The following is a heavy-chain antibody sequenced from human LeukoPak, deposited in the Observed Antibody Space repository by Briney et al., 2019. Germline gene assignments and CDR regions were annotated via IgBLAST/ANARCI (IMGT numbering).Heavy chain of an antibody. J-gene: IGHJ4*02. Sequence: GGSLRLPCAASGFTFSSHDMNWVRQAPGKGLEWVSSITTATSSYIYYADSVKGRFTISRDDAKNSLYLQMDSLRAEDTAVYYCARDYGGPHYFDYWGQGTLVTVSS. CDR1: GFTFSSHD. CDR3: ARDYGGPHYFDY. D-gene: IGHD2-15*01. V-gene: IGHV3-21*01. CDR2: ITTATSSYI.